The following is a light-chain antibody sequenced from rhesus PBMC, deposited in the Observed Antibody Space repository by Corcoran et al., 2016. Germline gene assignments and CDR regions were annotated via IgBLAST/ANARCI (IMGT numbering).Light chain of an antibody. J-gene: IGKJ4*01. V-gene: IGKV1-69*01. Sequence: DIQMTQSPSSLSASVGDRVTITCRASQGISNRLAWYQQKPGKAPKLLISRASNLETGVPSRVSGKGSWTDFTLTIRSLQPEDIATYYCQQYDNSPLTFGGGTKVELK. CDR1: QGISNR. CDR2: RAS. CDR3: QQYDNSPLT.